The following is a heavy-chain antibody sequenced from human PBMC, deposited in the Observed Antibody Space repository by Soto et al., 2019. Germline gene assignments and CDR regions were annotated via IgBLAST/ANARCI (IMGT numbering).Heavy chain of an antibody. CDR3: ASRHYYDSSGYYGY. J-gene: IGHJ4*02. CDR1: GYSFTSLD. V-gene: IGHV1-69*13. CDR2: IIPIFGTA. Sequence: SVKVSCKASGYSFTSLDINWVRQTAGQGLEWMGGIIPIFGTANYAQKFQGRVTITADESTSTAYMELSSLRSEDTAVYYCASRHYYDSSGYYGYWGQGTLVTVSS. D-gene: IGHD3-22*01.